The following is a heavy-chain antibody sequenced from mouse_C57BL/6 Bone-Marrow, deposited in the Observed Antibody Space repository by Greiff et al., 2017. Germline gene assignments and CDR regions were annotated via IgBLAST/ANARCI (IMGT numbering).Heavy chain of an antibody. J-gene: IGHJ3*01. CDR1: GYTFTSYT. D-gene: IGHD4-1*01. CDR2: INPSSGYT. Sequence: VQLQQSGAELARPGAPVKMSCKASGYTFTSYTMHWVKQRPGQGLEWIGYINPSSGYTKYNQKFKDKATLTADKSSSTAYMQLSSLTSEDSAVYYCARSFNWEFAYWGQGTLVTVSA. CDR3: ARSFNWEFAY. V-gene: IGHV1-4*01.